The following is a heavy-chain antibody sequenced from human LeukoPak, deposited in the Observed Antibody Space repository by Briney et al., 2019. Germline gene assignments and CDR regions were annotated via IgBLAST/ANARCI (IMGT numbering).Heavy chain of an antibody. J-gene: IGHJ5*02. D-gene: IGHD2-8*01. CDR1: GFTFSSYS. Sequence: GGSLRLSCAASGFTFSSYSMNWVRQAPGKGLEWVSYISSSSSTIYYADSVKGRFTISRDNAKNSLYLQMNSLRDEDTAVYYCARGHTPEGWRTNLKNWFDPWGQGTLVTVSS. V-gene: IGHV3-48*02. CDR3: ARGHTPEGWRTNLKNWFDP. CDR2: ISSSSSTI.